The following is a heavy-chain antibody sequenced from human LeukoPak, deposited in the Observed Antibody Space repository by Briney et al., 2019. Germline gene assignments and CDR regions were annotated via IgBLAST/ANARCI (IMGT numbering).Heavy chain of an antibody. CDR2: IYYSGST. Sequence: ASETLSLTCTVSGGSISSYYWSWIRQPPGKGLEWIGYIYYSGSTNYNPSLKSRVTISVDTSKNQFSLKLSSVTAADTAVYYCAREGSSSGWYRVDYWGQGTLVTVSS. V-gene: IGHV4-59*01. CDR1: GGSISSYY. J-gene: IGHJ4*02. D-gene: IGHD6-19*01. CDR3: AREGSSSGWYRVDY.